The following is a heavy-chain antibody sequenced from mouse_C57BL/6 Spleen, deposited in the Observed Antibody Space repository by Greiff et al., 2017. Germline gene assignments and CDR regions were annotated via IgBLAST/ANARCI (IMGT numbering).Heavy chain of an antibody. CDR3: SREGWGFSY. CDR1: GYSITSGYY. J-gene: IGHJ3*01. Sequence: EVKLQESGPGLVKPSQSLSLTCYVSGYSITSGYYWNWIRQFPGNKLEWMGYISYDGSNNYNPYLKNRIYITRDTSKNQFFLKLNSVTTEDTATYYCSREGWGFSYWGQGTLVTVSA. V-gene: IGHV3-6*01. D-gene: IGHD3-3*01. CDR2: ISYDGSN.